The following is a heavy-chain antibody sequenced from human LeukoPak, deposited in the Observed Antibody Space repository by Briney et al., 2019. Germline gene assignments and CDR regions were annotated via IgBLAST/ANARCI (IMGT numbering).Heavy chain of an antibody. CDR2: ISGSGDNT. D-gene: IGHD1-26*01. CDR1: GFTFSSYA. V-gene: IGHV3-23*01. Sequence: GGSLRLSCAASGFTFSSYAMSWVRQAPGKGLEWVSVISGSGDNTYYADSVKGRLTISRDNSKNTLYLQMNSLRGEDTAVYYCAKSVGATTSWGQGTLVTVSS. CDR3: AKSVGATTS. J-gene: IGHJ5*02.